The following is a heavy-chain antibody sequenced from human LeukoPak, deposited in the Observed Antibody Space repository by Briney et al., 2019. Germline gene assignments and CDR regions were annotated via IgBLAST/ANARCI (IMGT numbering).Heavy chain of an antibody. CDR1: GFTFSSYH. J-gene: IGHJ3*02. Sequence: GGSLRLSCKASGFTFSSYHMNRVRQAPGKGLEWVSSISSSSVYTHYADSVKGRITISRDNGKNSLYLQMNSLTAEDTALYYCARDALRDDAFDIWGQGTMVTVSS. CDR2: ISSSSVYT. V-gene: IGHV3-21*04. CDR3: ARDALRDDAFDI.